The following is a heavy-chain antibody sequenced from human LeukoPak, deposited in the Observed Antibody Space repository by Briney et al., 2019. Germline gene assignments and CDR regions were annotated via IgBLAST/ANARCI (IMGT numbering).Heavy chain of an antibody. CDR3: ARESRQQLD. J-gene: IGHJ4*02. Sequence: PSETLSLTCTVSGGSISSGSYYWSWIRQPAGKGLEWIGRIYTSGSTNYNPSLKSRVTISVDTSKNQFPLKLSSVTAADTAVYYCARESRQQLDWGQGTLVTVSS. V-gene: IGHV4-61*02. D-gene: IGHD6-13*01. CDR2: IYTSGST. CDR1: GGSISSGSYY.